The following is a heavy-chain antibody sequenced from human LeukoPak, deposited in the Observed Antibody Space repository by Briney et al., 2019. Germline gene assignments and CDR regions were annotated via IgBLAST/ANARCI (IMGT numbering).Heavy chain of an antibody. CDR2: IYYSRST. CDR3: ARDNSGSYCDY. V-gene: IGHV4-59*01. J-gene: IGHJ4*02. D-gene: IGHD1-26*01. CDR1: GVSISSYY. Sequence: SETLSLTCTVSGVSISSYYWSWIRQPPGKGLEWIGYIYYSRSTNSNPSLKSRVTISVDTSKNQFSLILSSVTAADTAVYYCARDNSGSYCDYWGQGTLVTVSS.